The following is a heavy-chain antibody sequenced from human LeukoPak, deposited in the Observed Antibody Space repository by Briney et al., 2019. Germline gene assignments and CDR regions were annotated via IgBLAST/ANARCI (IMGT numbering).Heavy chain of an antibody. CDR3: ASRGLAYCGGDCSPHFDY. D-gene: IGHD2-21*02. Sequence: SQTLSLTCAVSGGSISSGDYSWSWIRQPPGKGLEWIGYIYHSGSTNYNPSLKSRVTISVDTSKNQFSLKLSSVTAADTAVYYCASRGLAYCGGDCSPHFDYWGQGTLVTVSS. CDR2: IYHSGST. CDR1: GGSISSGDYS. V-gene: IGHV4-30-2*01. J-gene: IGHJ4*02.